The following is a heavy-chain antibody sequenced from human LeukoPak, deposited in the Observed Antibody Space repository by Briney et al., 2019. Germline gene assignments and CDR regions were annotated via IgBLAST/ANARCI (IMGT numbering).Heavy chain of an antibody. CDR1: GFTFSSYG. D-gene: IGHD2-2*01. J-gene: IGHJ6*02. V-gene: IGHV3-33*01. Sequence: PGRSLRLSCAASGFTFSSYGMHWVRQAPGKGLEWVAVIWYDGSNKCYADSVKGRFTISRDNSKDTLYLQMNSLRAEDTAVYYCARDWELGYCSSTSCSLGMDVWGQGTTVTVSS. CDR3: ARDWELGYCSSTSCSLGMDV. CDR2: IWYDGSNK.